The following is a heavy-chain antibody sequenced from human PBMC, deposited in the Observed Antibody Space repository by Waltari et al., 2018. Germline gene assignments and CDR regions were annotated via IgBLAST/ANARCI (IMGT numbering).Heavy chain of an antibody. V-gene: IGHV1-69*10. D-gene: IGHD2-2*01. Sequence: QVQLVQSGAEVKKPGSSVKVSCKASGGTFSSYASSWVRQAPGQGLEWMGGIIPILGIANYAQKFQGRVTITADKSTSTAYMELSSLRSEDTAVYYCATVVVVPARYYYYYMDVWGKGTTVTVSS. J-gene: IGHJ6*03. CDR3: ATVVVVPARYYYYYMDV. CDR1: GGTFSSYA. CDR2: IIPILGIA.